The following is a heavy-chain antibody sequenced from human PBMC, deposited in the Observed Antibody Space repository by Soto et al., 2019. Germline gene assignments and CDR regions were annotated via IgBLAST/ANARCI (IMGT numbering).Heavy chain of an antibody. CDR1: GFTFSTYA. CDR3: AKEFLVRVDTAMPNPTVAVAYIDY. Sequence: PGGSLRLSCAASGFTFSTYAMNWVRQAPGKGLEWVSYISGSSGGSTYYADSVKGRFTISRDNSKNTLFLQMNSLRVEDTAVYYCAKEFLVRVDTAMPNPTVAVAYIDYWGQGTLVTVSS. V-gene: IGHV3-23*01. CDR2: ISGSSGGST. D-gene: IGHD5-18*01. J-gene: IGHJ4*02.